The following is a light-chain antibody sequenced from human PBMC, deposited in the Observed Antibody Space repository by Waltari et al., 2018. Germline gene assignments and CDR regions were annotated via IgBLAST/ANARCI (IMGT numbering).Light chain of an antibody. V-gene: IGLV3-19*01. CDR3: HSRDASGVAGS. J-gene: IGLJ2*01. CDR1: SLRSYY. Sequence: SSELTHDPAVSVAMGQTVRITCQGDSLRSYYTIWYQQRPGQAPILVIYDKNNRPSGVPDRFSGSSSHNTGSLTITGAQAEDEASYYCHSRDASGVAGSFGVGTKLTVL. CDR2: DKN.